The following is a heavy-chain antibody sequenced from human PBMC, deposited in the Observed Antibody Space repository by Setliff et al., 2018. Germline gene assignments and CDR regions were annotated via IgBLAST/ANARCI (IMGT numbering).Heavy chain of an antibody. D-gene: IGHD1-26*01. V-gene: IGHV3-30*02. CDR3: ANAPGDYYYYGMDV. Sequence: PGGSLRLSCAASGFTFSSYGMHWVRQAPGKGLEWVAFIRYDGSNKYYIDSVKGRFTISRDNSKNTMFLQMNSLRAEDTAIYYCANAPGDYYYYGMDVWGQGTTVTVSS. CDR2: IRYDGSNK. CDR1: GFTFSSYG. J-gene: IGHJ6*02.